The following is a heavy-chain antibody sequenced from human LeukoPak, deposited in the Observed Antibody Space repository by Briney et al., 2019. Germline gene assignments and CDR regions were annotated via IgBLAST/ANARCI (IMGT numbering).Heavy chain of an antibody. CDR3: AGQFIAARVGDFDY. CDR1: GGYISSSSYY. D-gene: IGHD6-6*01. J-gene: IGHJ4*02. CDR2: LYYSEST. V-gene: IGHV4-39*01. Sequence: PSETLSLTCTVCGGYISSSSYYWGWTRQPPGKGLEWIGSLYYSESTYYTPSLKSRVTISVETSENLVSLSLSSEAAAVEFVYYCAGQFIAARVGDFDYWGQGTLVTVSS.